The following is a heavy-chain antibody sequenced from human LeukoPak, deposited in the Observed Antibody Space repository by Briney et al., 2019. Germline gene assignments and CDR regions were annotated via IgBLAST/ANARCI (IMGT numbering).Heavy chain of an antibody. CDR3: ARVPRSSTSCLDY. CDR2: ISSSSSYI. V-gene: IGHV3-21*01. J-gene: IGHJ4*02. D-gene: IGHD2-2*01. CDR1: GFTFSSYS. Sequence: NTGGSLRLSCAASGFTFSSYSMNWVRQAPGKGLEWVSSISSSSSYIYYADSVKGRFTISRDNAKNSLYLQMSSLRAEDTAVYYCARVPRSSTSCLDYWGQGTLVTVSS.